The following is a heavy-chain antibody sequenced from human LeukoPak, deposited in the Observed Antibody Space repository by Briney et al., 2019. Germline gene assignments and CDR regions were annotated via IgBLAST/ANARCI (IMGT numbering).Heavy chain of an antibody. CDR2: IYYSGST. J-gene: IGHJ4*02. Sequence: SEPLSLTCTVSGGSISSTSYYWGWIRQPPGKRLEWIGNIYYSGSTYYNPSLKSRITISVDTSKNQFSLKLSSVTAADTAVYYCARLWYGGNVDYWGKGTLVTVSS. CDR1: GGSISSTSYY. D-gene: IGHD4/OR15-4a*01. V-gene: IGHV4-39*01. CDR3: ARLWYGGNVDY.